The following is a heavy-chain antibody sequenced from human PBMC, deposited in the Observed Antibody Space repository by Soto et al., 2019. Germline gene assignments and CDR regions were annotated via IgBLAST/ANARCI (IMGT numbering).Heavy chain of an antibody. CDR2: IVVGSGNT. D-gene: IGHD3-10*01. CDR3: AADPTYYGSGSYFEPQYYFDY. Sequence: SVKVSCKASGFTFTSSAVQWVRQARGQRLEWIGWIVVGSGNTNYAQKFQERVTITRDMSTSTAYMELSSLRSEDTAVYYCAADPTYYGSGSYFEPQYYFDYWGQGTLVTVSS. V-gene: IGHV1-58*01. CDR1: GFTFTSSA. J-gene: IGHJ4*02.